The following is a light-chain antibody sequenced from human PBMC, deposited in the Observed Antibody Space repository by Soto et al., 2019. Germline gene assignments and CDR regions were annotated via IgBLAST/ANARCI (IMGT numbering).Light chain of an antibody. CDR2: GTS. Sequence: EIVLTQSPGTLSVSPGERATLSCRASQTISSNHLAWYQQKPGQAPSLLIYGTSSRATGIPDRFSGSGSGTDFTLTSSRREPEDSAIENGQQEGSWTFGQGTKVEI. V-gene: IGKV3-20*01. CDR3: QQEGSWT. J-gene: IGKJ1*01. CDR1: QTISSNH.